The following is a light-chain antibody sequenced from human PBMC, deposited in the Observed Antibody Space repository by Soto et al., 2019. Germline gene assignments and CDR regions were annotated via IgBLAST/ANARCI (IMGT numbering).Light chain of an antibody. V-gene: IGLV2-14*01. CDR1: SSDVGGYNY. CDR2: EVS. Sequence: QSVLTQPASVSGSPGQSITISCTGTSSDVGGYNYVSWYQQHPGKAPKLVIYEVSNRPSGVPNRFSGSKSGNTAALTISGLQAEDEVDYYCSLYTSSSSWVFGAGTKVTVL. J-gene: IGLJ3*02. CDR3: SLYTSSSSWV.